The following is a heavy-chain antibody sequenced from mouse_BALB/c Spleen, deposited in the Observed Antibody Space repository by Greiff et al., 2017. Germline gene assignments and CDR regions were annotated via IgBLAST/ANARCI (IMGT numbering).Heavy chain of an antibody. V-gene: IGHV1S29*02. Sequence: EVQLVESGPELVKPGASVKISCKASGYTFTDYNMHWVKQSHGKSLEWIGYIYPYNGGTGYNQKFKSKATLTVDNSSSTAYMELRSLTSEDSAVYYCARGGNPLAYWGQGTLVTVSA. CDR1: GYTFTDYN. CDR2: IYPYNGGT. J-gene: IGHJ3*01. CDR3: ARGGNPLAY. D-gene: IGHD2-1*01.